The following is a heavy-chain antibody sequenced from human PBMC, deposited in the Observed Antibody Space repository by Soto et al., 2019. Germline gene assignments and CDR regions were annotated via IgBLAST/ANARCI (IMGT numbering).Heavy chain of an antibody. CDR2: IMQDGVQR. J-gene: IGHJ1*01. Sequence: WGSLRLSCIASGFSFSGSWMSWVRQAPGKGLEWVANIMQDGVQRYYVDSVEGRFTISRDNSKNSLHLQMNSLRAEDTAVYYCARPSGRGWFEVGHWGQGTLVTVSS. D-gene: IGHD6-19*01. CDR1: GFSFSGSW. CDR3: ARPSGRGWFEVGH. V-gene: IGHV3-7*05.